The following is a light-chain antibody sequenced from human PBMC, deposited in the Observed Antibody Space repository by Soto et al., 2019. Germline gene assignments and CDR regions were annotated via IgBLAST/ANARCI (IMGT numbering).Light chain of an antibody. J-gene: IGKJ2*01. Sequence: EVVLTQSPGTLSLSPGERATLSCRASETVGSNYLAWYQQQPGQAPRLLIFDASSTATGIPDRFSGSGSGTEFSLTISRLEPEDSAVYFCHHYGYGADTFGQGTKLEI. CDR1: ETVGSNY. V-gene: IGKV3-20*01. CDR2: DAS. CDR3: HHYGYGADT.